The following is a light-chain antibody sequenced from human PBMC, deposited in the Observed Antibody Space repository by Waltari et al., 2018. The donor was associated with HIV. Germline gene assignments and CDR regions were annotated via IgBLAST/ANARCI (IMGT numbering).Light chain of an antibody. Sequence: SSELTQDPAVSVALGQTVRITWQGDRLRSYYASWYQQKPGQAPVLVIFGKHDRPSGIPDRFSGSDSGNTASLTITGAQAEDEADYYCNSRDSSGNHVVFGGGTKLTVL. CDR2: GKH. CDR1: RLRSYY. J-gene: IGLJ2*01. V-gene: IGLV3-19*01. CDR3: NSRDSSGNHVV.